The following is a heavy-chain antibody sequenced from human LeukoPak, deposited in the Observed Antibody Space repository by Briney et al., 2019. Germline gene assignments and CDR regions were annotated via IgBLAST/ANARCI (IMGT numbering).Heavy chain of an antibody. Sequence: SETLSLTCALYGGSFSGYYWSWIRQPPGKGLEWIGEINHSGSTNYNPSLKSRVTISVDTSKNQFSLKLSSVTAADTAVYYCARGRPNYYGSGINWFDPWGQGTLVTVSS. J-gene: IGHJ5*02. V-gene: IGHV4-34*01. CDR3: ARGRPNYYGSGINWFDP. D-gene: IGHD3-10*01. CDR2: INHSGST. CDR1: GGSFSGYY.